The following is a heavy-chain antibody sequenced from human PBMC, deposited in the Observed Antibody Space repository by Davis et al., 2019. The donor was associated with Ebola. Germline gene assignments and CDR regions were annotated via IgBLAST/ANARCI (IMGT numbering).Heavy chain of an antibody. J-gene: IGHJ4*02. CDR2: VYHSGST. CDR3: ARRMTTVYYFDN. Sequence: MPSETLSLTCSVSGYSISSGYFWGWIRQPPGKGLEWIGNVYHSGSTYHNPSLKSRVTISVDTSKNQFSLKLSSVTAADTAVYYCARRMTTVYYFDNWGQGTLVTVSS. D-gene: IGHD4-11*01. CDR1: GYSISSGYF. V-gene: IGHV4-38-2*02.